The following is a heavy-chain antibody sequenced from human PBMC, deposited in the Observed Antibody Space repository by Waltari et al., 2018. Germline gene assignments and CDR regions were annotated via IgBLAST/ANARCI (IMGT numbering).Heavy chain of an antibody. D-gene: IGHD3-10*01. CDR3: APLPGGSGQTFDY. J-gene: IGHJ4*02. V-gene: IGHV1-69-2*01. CDR2: IDPEDGET. Sequence: EVQLVQSGAEVKKPGATVKISCKASGYPFIDYFMHWVQQAPGKGLEWVGRIDPEDGETVYAEKFQGRVTITADTSTDTSYLELSSLRSDDTAVYYCAPLPGGSGQTFDYWGQGTLLTVSS. CDR1: GYPFIDYF.